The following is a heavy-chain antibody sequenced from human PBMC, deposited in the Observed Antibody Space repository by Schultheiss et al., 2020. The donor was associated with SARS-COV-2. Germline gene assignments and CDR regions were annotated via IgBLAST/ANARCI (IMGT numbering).Heavy chain of an antibody. Sequence: GGSLRLSCAASGFTFSSYGMHWVRQAPGKGLEWVSAISGSGGSTYYADSVKGRFTISRDNSKNTLYLQMNSLRAEDTAVYYCAKDAADYIWGSYRHGYWGQGTLVTVSS. CDR2: ISGSGGST. CDR3: AKDAADYIWGSYRHGY. J-gene: IGHJ4*02. V-gene: IGHV3-23*01. D-gene: IGHD3-16*02. CDR1: GFTFSSYG.